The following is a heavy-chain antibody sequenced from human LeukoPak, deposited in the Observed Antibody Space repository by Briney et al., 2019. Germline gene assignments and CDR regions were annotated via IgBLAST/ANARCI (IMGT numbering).Heavy chain of an antibody. J-gene: IGHJ4*02. CDR2: IKQDGSEK. D-gene: IGHD3-3*01. CDR1: GFTFSSYW. CDR3: ARDTYYDFWSGYYSGGLDY. Sequence: GGSLRLSCAASGFTFSSYWMSWVRQAPGKGLEWVANIKQDGSEKYYVDSVKGRFTISRDNAKNSLYLQMNSLRAEDTAVYYCARDTYYDFWSGYYSGGLDYWGQGTLVAVSS. V-gene: IGHV3-7*01.